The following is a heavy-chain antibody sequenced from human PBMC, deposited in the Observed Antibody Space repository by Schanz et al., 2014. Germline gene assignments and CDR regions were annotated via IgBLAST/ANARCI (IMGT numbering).Heavy chain of an antibody. V-gene: IGHV1-18*01. CDR1: GYTFSDYG. CDR3: ARGGYSSGWYDRDIAHFDY. D-gene: IGHD6-19*01. CDR2: ISAYNGHT. J-gene: IGHJ4*02. Sequence: QVQLVQSWAEVKGPGASVKVSCKTSGYTFSDYGITWVRQAPGQGLEWMGWISAYNGHTNYAQKFQGRVTMTTDTSTSTAYMELRSLRSDDTAVYYCARGGYSSGWYDRDIAHFDYWGQGTLVTVSS.